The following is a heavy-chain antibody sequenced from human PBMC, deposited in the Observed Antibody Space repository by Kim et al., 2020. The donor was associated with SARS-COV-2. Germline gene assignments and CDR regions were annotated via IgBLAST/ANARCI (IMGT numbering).Heavy chain of an antibody. Sequence: GGSLRLSCAASGFTFSSYGMHWVRQAPGKGLEWVAVIWYDGSNKYYADSVKGRFTISRDNSKNTLYLQMNSLRAEDTAVYYCARDKGIADNYGMDVWGQGTTVTVSS. CDR3: ARDKGIADNYGMDV. CDR1: GFTFSSYG. V-gene: IGHV3-33*01. J-gene: IGHJ6*02. D-gene: IGHD6-13*01. CDR2: IWYDGSNK.